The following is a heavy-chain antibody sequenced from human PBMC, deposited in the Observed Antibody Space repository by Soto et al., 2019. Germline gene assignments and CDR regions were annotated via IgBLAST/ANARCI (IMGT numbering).Heavy chain of an antibody. Sequence: TGGSLRLSCAASGFTFRSFTMNWVRQSPGKGLEWVSTISSNSAYIYYTDALRGRFTISRDNAKNSLHLQMNSLRAEDTAVYYCTRDASRDSSARGWFDPWGPGTLVTVSS. CDR3: TRDASRDSSARGWFDP. D-gene: IGHD6-13*01. J-gene: IGHJ5*02. CDR1: GFTFRSFT. V-gene: IGHV3-21*01. CDR2: ISSNSAYI.